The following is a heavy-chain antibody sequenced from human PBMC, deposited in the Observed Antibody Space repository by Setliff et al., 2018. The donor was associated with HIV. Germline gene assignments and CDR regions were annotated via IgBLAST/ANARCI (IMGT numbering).Heavy chain of an antibody. CDR3: AVRAYGPLEY. J-gene: IGHJ4*02. CDR1: NASFTDYY. CDR2: INQSGST. D-gene: IGHD4-17*01. V-gene: IGHV4-34*01. Sequence: KPSETLSLTCAVYNASFTDYYRGWIRQAPGKGLEWIGEINQSGSTNYNSSLKNRVTMSINLSKNQFSLTLTSVTAADTAVYYCAVRAYGPLEYWAQGNQVTVSS.